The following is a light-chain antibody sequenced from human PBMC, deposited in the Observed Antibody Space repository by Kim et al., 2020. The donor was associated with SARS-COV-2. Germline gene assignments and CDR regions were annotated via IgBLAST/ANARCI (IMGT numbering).Light chain of an antibody. CDR2: EDR. CDR3: QAWDYSTAI. J-gene: IGLJ2*01. V-gene: IGLV3-1*01. CDR1: KLGDKY. Sequence: VSPGQTASITCSGEKLGDKYTCWYQQKPGQSPVLVIFEDRKRPSGIPERFSGSNSGNTATLTISGTQAMDEADYYCQAWDYSTAIFGGGTQLTVL.